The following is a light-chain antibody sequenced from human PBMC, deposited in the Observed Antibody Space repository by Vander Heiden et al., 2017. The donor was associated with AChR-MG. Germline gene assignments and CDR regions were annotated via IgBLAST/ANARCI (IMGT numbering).Light chain of an antibody. CDR2: DVS. CDR3: SSYTSSSTLVV. CDR1: SSDVGGYKY. V-gene: IGLV2-14*03. J-gene: IGLJ2*01. Sequence: QSALPQPASVSGSPGQSITIYCSGTSSDVGGYKYVSWYQQHPGKAPKLMIYDVSYRPSGVSNRFSGSKSGNTASLTISGLQAEDEADYYCSSYTSSSTLVVFGGGTKLTVL.